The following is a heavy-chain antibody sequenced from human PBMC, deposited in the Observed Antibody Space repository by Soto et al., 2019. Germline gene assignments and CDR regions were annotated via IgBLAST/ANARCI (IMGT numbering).Heavy chain of an antibody. V-gene: IGHV4-59*01. CDR2: IYYSGDI. CDR3: ARNSRGLSRADS. Sequence: SETLSLTCTVSGGSINSYYWSWIRQPPGKGLEWIGYIYYSGDINYNPSLKSRVTISVDTSKNQFSLRLSSVTAADTAVYYCARNSRGLSRADSWGRGILVTVSS. CDR1: GGSINSYY. D-gene: IGHD3-10*01. J-gene: IGHJ5*01.